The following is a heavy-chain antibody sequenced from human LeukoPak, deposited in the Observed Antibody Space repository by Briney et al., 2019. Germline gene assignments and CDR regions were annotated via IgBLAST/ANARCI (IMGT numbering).Heavy chain of an antibody. V-gene: IGHV3-7*01. D-gene: IGHD6-13*01. CDR3: AINTHYSSSWYDGAMYFDY. CDR2: INQDGSEK. Sequence: GGSLSLSCAASGLAFSSDGMSGVGQAPGKGLEWVANINQDGSEKYYVDSVKGRFTISRDNAKNSLYLQMNRLRASSKAPSYCAINTHYSSSWYDGAMYFDYWGQGTLVTVSS. J-gene: IGHJ4*02. CDR1: GLAFSSDG.